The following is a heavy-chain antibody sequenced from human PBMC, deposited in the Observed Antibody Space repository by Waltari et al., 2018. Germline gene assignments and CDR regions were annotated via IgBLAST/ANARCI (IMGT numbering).Heavy chain of an antibody. D-gene: IGHD1-26*01. CDR2: IYTSGST. CDR3: ARDWDGSYYYMDV. Sequence: QVQLQESGPGLVKPSQTLSLPCTVSGVSLSSGSYYGTWIRQPAGKGLEWIGRIYTSGSTNYNPSLKSRVTISVDTSKNQFSLKLSSVTAADTAVYYCARDWDGSYYYMDVWGKGTTVTVSS. J-gene: IGHJ6*03. V-gene: IGHV4-61*02. CDR1: GVSLSSGSYY.